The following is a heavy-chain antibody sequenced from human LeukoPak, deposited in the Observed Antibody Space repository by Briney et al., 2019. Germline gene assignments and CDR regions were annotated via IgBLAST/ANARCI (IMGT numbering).Heavy chain of an antibody. J-gene: IGHJ4*02. CDR2: IASDGNNK. D-gene: IGHD1-26*01. CDR1: GFTFSSYA. V-gene: IGHV3-30*02. CDR3: VKRGASGTFYFDS. Sequence: QPGGSLRLSCAASGFTFSSYAMHWVRQAPGKGLEWLAYIASDGNNKYYGDSVKGRFTISRDNYKNTLNLQMNSLRPEDTAVYYCVKRGASGTFYFDSWGQGTLVTVSS.